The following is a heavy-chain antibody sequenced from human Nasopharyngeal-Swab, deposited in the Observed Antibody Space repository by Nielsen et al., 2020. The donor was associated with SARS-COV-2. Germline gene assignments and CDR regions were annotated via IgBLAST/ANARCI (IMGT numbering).Heavy chain of an antibody. Sequence: GESLKISCAASGFTFDNYAMAWVRQAPGKGLEWVSAVGVGYATYYTDSVKGRFTISRDNSKNTLYLQMNSLRAEDTAVYYCAKSALGIFGVVISFDYWGQGTLVTVSS. D-gene: IGHD3-3*01. CDR2: VGVGYAT. J-gene: IGHJ4*02. CDR1: GFTFDNYA. CDR3: AKSALGIFGVVISFDY. V-gene: IGHV3-23*01.